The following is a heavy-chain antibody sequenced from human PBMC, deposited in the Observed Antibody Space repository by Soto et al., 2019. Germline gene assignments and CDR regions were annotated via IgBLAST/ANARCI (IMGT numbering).Heavy chain of an antibody. J-gene: IGHJ4*02. Sequence: PGGSLRRSCAASGCTITSSAMSWVRQAPGKGLEWVSTTGISGRTTYYADSVKGRFTVSRDDSKNTLDLQMSSLRAEDTAVYYCATVHNTSRSFDYWGQGTPVTVSS. V-gene: IGHV3-23*01. CDR2: TGISGRTT. CDR3: ATVHNTSRSFDY. CDR1: GCTITSSA. D-gene: IGHD1-20*01.